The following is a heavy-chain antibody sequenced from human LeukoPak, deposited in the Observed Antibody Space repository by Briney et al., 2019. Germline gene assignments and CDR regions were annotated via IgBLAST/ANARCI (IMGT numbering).Heavy chain of an antibody. D-gene: IGHD3-10*01. V-gene: IGHV4-59*01. Sequence: PSETLSLTCAVYGGSFSGYYWSWIRQPPGKGLEWIGYIYYSGSTNYNPSLKSRVTISVDTSKNQFSLKLSSVTAADTAVYYCARSGWLTDVDAFDIWGQGTMVTVSS. CDR2: IYYSGST. CDR1: GGSFSGYY. CDR3: ARSGWLTDVDAFDI. J-gene: IGHJ3*02.